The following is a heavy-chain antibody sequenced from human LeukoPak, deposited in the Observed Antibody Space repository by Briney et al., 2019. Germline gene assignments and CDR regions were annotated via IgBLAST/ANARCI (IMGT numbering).Heavy chain of an antibody. CDR3: VRESVLAVAGTNYYYGMDV. CDR2: FGAAGDT. J-gene: IGHJ6*02. D-gene: IGHD6-19*01. Sequence: PGGSLRLSCAASGFTFSTYDMHWIRHATGKGLEWVSTFGAAGDTYYSESVKGRFTISRDDAKNSLSLHMNSLRGGDTAVYYCVRESVLAVAGTNYYYGMDVWGLGTTVTVSS. CDR1: GFTFSTYD. V-gene: IGHV3-13*01.